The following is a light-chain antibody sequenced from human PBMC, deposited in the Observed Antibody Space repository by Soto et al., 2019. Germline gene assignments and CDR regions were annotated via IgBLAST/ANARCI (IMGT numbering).Light chain of an antibody. V-gene: IGKV1-27*01. Sequence: DIQMTQSPSSLSASIGDRVTITCRASQGISNYLAWYQQKPGKVPKLLIYDATTLQSGAPSRFSGSGSGTDFTLAISSLQPEDVATYFCQKYNSAPLTFGGGTKVEIK. CDR1: QGISNY. CDR3: QKYNSAPLT. CDR2: DAT. J-gene: IGKJ4*01.